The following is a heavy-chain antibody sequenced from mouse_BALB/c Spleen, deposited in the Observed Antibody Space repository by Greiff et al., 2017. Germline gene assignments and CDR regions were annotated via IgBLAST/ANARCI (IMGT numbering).Heavy chain of an antibody. J-gene: IGHJ3*01. V-gene: IGHV1-5*01. D-gene: IGHD2-14*01. CDR2: IYPGNSDT. CDR3: TREGYYRYSWFAY. CDR1: GYSFTSYW. Sequence: EVQLQESGTVLARPGASVKMSCKASGYSFTSYWMHWVKQRPGQGLEWIGAIYPGNSDTSYNQKFKGKAKLTAVTSASTAYMELSSLTNEDSAVYYCTREGYYRYSWFAYWGQGTLVTVSA.